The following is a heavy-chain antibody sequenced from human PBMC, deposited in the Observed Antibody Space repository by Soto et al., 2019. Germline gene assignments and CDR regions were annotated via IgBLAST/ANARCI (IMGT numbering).Heavy chain of an antibody. Sequence: QVQLRQSGPGLVKPSQTLSISCVISGDSVSNSSAAWNWIRQSPSRGLEWLGRTYYRSKWYNDYAVSVKSRITINPDTSKNQFSLQLNSVTTEDTAVYYCARGWGLYSTNWYRFDPWGQGTLVTVSS. CDR1: GDSVSNSSAA. J-gene: IGHJ5*02. CDR2: TYYRSKWYN. V-gene: IGHV6-1*01. CDR3: ARGWGLYSTNWYRFDP. D-gene: IGHD6-13*01.